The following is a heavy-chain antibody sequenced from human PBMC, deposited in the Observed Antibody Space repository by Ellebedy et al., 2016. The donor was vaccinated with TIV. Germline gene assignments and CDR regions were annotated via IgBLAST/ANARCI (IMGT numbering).Heavy chain of an antibody. D-gene: IGHD3-9*01. J-gene: IGHJ4*02. CDR2: IYSDGST. CDR3: AKLGVTSYTRDY. V-gene: IGHV4-4*07. Sequence: GSLRLSXTVSGGSINSDYWSWIRQPAGKGLEWIGRIYSDGSTNYNPSLKRRVTMSVDTSKNHFSLNLRFVTAADTAVYYCAKLGVTSYTRDYWGQGTLVTVSS. CDR1: GGSINSDY.